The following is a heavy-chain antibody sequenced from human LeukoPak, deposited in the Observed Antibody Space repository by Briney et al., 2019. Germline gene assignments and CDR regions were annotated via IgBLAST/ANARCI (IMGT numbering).Heavy chain of an antibody. CDR3: VKEYHSRGFGAYFDY. Sequence: PGGSLRLSCVASGFTFSDFWLSWVRQAPGKGLEWVANIKRDGSEKYYVDSVKGRFTISRDNSINTVDLQMNSLRAEDTAVYYCVKEYHSRGFGAYFDYWGQGTLVTVSS. CDR2: IKRDGSEK. D-gene: IGHD3-3*01. V-gene: IGHV3-7*01. CDR1: GFTFSDFW. J-gene: IGHJ4*02.